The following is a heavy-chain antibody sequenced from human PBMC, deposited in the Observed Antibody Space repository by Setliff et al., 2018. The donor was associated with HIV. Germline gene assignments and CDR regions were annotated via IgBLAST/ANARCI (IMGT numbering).Heavy chain of an antibody. CDR2: IGGSGGST. D-gene: IGHD1-7*01. CDR1: GFTFSSYA. Sequence: GGSLRLSCAASGFTFSSYAMNWVRQAPGKGLEWVSVIGGSGGSTYYADSVKGRFTISRDNSKDTLYLQMNSLRAEDTALYYCAKVRWTANYYFDCWGQGTLVTVSS. J-gene: IGHJ4*02. CDR3: AKVRWTANYYFDC. V-gene: IGHV3-23*01.